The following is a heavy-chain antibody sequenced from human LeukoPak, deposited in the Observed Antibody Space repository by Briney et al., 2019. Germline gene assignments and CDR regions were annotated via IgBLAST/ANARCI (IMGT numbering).Heavy chain of an antibody. CDR1: GFTFDDYA. V-gene: IGHV3-7*01. CDR3: AKTRALFDWSSYFDY. D-gene: IGHD3-9*01. Sequence: PSRSLRLSCAASGFTFDDYAMHWVRQAPGKGLEWVANIKEDGGEKNYVDSVKGRFTISRDNAMNSLYLQMNSLRAEDTAVYYCAKTRALFDWSSYFDYWGQGTLVTVSS. CDR2: IKEDGGEK. J-gene: IGHJ4*02.